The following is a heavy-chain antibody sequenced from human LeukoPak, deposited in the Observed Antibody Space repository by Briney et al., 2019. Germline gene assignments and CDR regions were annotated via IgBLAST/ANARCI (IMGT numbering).Heavy chain of an antibody. CDR2: IYYSGST. D-gene: IGHD6-13*01. CDR1: GGSISSSSYY. CDR3: ARVTAAGGPLFDY. Sequence: SETLSLTCTVSGGSISSSSYYWGWIRQPPGKGLEWIGSIYYSGSTYYNPSLKSRVTMSVDTSKNQFSLKLSSVTAADTAVYYCARVTAAGGPLFDYWGQGTLVTVSS. V-gene: IGHV4-39*07. J-gene: IGHJ4*02.